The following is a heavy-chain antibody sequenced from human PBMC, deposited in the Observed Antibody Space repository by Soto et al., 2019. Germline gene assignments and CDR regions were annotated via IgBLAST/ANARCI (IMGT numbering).Heavy chain of an antibody. Sequence: EVQLVESGGGLVQPGGSLRLSCAASGFTFSSYSMNWVRQAPGKGLEWVSYISSSSSTIYYADSVKGRFTISSDNANNSLYLQMNSLRDDDTAVYYCASLLVGHSYGPRYYSYGMDVWGQGTTVTVSS. CDR3: ASLLVGHSYGPRYYSYGMDV. CDR1: GFTFSSYS. J-gene: IGHJ6*02. D-gene: IGHD5-18*01. CDR2: ISSSSSTI. V-gene: IGHV3-48*02.